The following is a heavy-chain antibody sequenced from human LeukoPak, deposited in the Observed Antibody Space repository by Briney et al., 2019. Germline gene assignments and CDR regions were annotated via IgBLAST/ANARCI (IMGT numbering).Heavy chain of an antibody. V-gene: IGHV3-7*03. Sequence: PGGSLRLSCAGSGFIFGSYWMSWVRQAPGKGLEWVANIKQDGSGKYYVDSVKGRFTISRDNSKNTLYLQMNSLRAEDTAVYYCAKDCGSGWPFTPNYYYYGMDVWGQGTTVTVSS. D-gene: IGHD6-19*01. CDR2: IKQDGSGK. CDR3: AKDCGSGWPFTPNYYYYGMDV. CDR1: GFIFGSYW. J-gene: IGHJ6*02.